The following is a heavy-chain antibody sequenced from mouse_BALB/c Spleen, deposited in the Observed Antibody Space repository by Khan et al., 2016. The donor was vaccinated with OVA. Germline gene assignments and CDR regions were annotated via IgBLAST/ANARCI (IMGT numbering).Heavy chain of an antibody. V-gene: IGHV1S137*01. CDR3: ARGDFLVWLRGRDY. CDR1: GDTFSAYA. J-gene: IGHJ4*01. Sequence: VVLVESGAELVRPGVSVKISCKGSGDTFSAYAMHWVKQSHAKSLEWIGDIITFNATTSYNQKFKGKATMTVDRSSSTAYVELARLTSEDSAIYYCARGDFLVWLRGRDYWGQGTSVTVSS. CDR2: IITFNATT. D-gene: IGHD2-2*01.